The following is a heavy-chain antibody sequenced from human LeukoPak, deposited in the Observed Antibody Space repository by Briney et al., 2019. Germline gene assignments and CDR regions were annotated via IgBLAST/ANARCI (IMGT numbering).Heavy chain of an antibody. V-gene: IGHV4-39*01. Sequence: PSEPLSLTCTVSGGSISSSSYYWGRIRQPPGKGLEWIGRIYYSGSTYYHPSLQSRVTISVDTSKNHFSLTLSSVTAADTAVYYCARQDTIFGVVISVFFDYWGQGTLVTVSS. CDR1: GGSISSSSYY. CDR2: IYYSGST. J-gene: IGHJ4*02. CDR3: ARQDTIFGVVISVFFDY. D-gene: IGHD3-3*01.